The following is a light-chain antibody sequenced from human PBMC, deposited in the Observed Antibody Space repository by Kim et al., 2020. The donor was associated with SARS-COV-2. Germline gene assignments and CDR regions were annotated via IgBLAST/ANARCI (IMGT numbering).Light chain of an antibody. Sequence: QRQTARITCSGGALAKQYAYWYQQKPGQAPMLVIYKDTERPSGIPERFSGSSSGTTVTLTISGVQPEDEADYYCQSADSSGTYVLFGGGTKLTVL. V-gene: IGLV3-25*03. CDR1: ALAKQY. J-gene: IGLJ2*01. CDR2: KDT. CDR3: QSADSSGTYVL.